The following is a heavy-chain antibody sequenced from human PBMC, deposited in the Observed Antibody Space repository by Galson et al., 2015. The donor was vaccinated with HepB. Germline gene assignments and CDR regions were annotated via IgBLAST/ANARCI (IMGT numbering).Heavy chain of an antibody. CDR2: TYYRSKWYN. CDR1: GDSVSSNSAA. V-gene: IGHV6-1*01. Sequence: CAISGDSVSSNSAAWNWIRQSPSRGLEWLGRTYYRSKWYNDYAVSVKSRITINPDTSKNQFSLQLNSVAPEDTAVYYCARGLLNWDAFDIWGQGTMVTVSS. D-gene: IGHD5-18*01. CDR3: ARGLLNWDAFDI. J-gene: IGHJ3*02.